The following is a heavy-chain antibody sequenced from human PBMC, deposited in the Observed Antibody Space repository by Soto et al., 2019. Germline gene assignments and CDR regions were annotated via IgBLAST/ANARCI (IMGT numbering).Heavy chain of an antibody. CDR2: ISSSSSTI. D-gene: IGHD4-4*01. CDR3: AAYSNYESGDGMDV. J-gene: IGHJ6*02. Sequence: GGSLRLSCAASGFTFSSYSMNWVRQAPGKGLEWVSYISSSSSTIYYADSVKGRFTISRDNAKNSLYLQMNSLRDEDTAVYYCAAYSNYESGDGMDVWGQGTTVTVSS. CDR1: GFTFSSYS. V-gene: IGHV3-48*02.